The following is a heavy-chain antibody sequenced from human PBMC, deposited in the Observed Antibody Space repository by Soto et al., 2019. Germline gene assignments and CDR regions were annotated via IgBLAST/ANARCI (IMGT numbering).Heavy chain of an antibody. V-gene: IGHV1-69*02. J-gene: IGHJ3*02. D-gene: IGHD2-15*01. CDR1: GGTFNTYS. CDR2: IIPIVGIA. CDR3: ARAMVVGATGSFDI. Sequence: QVQLVQSGAEVKKPGSSVKVSCQAAGGTFNTYSINWVRQAPGQGLEWMGRIIPIVGIAKYAQKFQGRVAITAEKSTSQGYMMEVNSLRPEETAMYYCARAMVVGATGSFDIWGPGTIVPVSS.